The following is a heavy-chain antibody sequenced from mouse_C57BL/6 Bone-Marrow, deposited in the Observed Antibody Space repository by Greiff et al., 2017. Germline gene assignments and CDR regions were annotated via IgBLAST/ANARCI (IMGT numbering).Heavy chain of an antibody. CDR2: ISSGGSYT. V-gene: IGHV5-6*01. Sequence: EVKLVESGGDLVKPGGSLKLSCAASGFTFSSYGMSWVRQTPDKRLAWVATISSGGSYTYYPDSVKGRFTISRDNAKNTLYLQMSSLKSEDTAMYYCARPSNSGGFDYWGQGTTLTVSS. CDR1: GFTFSSYG. CDR3: ARPSNSGGFDY. D-gene: IGHD2-5*01. J-gene: IGHJ2*01.